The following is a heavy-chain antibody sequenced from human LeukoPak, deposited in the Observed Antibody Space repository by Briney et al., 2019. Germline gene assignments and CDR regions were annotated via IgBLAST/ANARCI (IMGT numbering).Heavy chain of an antibody. V-gene: IGHV3-23*01. CDR1: GFTFSSYA. Sequence: PGGSLRLSCAASGFTFSSYAMSWVRQAPGKGLEWVSAISGSGGSTYHADSVKGRFTISRDNSKNTLYLQMNSLRAEDTAVYYCAKGKARGVVVIMFDYWGQGTLVTVSS. D-gene: IGHD3-22*01. CDR3: AKGKARGVVVIMFDY. CDR2: ISGSGGST. J-gene: IGHJ4*02.